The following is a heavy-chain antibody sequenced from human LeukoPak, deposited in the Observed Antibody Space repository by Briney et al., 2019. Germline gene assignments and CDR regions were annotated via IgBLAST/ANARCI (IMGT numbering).Heavy chain of an antibody. D-gene: IGHD6-6*01. V-gene: IGHV3-30*04. Sequence: GGSLRLSCAASKFTFSSYAMHWVRQAPGKGLEWVAVISYDGVEKYYADSVKGRFTISRDNSKNTLYLQMSSLRAEDTAVYYCARDTWEKSSSSMNYWGQGTLVTVSS. J-gene: IGHJ4*02. CDR1: KFTFSSYA. CDR3: ARDTWEKSSSSMNY. CDR2: ISYDGVEK.